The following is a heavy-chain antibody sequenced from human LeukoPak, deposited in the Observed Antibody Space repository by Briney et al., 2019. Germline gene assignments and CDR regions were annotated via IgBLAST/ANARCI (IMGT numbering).Heavy chain of an antibody. CDR1: GLTFSSYG. CDR3: AKDARTYYYGSGSPDDAFDI. D-gene: IGHD3-10*01. V-gene: IGHV3-23*01. J-gene: IGHJ3*02. Sequence: GGSLRLSCAASGLTFSSYGMSWVRQAPGKGLEWVSAISGSGGSTYYADSVKGRFTISRDNSKNTLYLQMNSLRAEDTAVYYCAKDARTYYYGSGSPDDAFDIWGQGTMVTVSS. CDR2: ISGSGGST.